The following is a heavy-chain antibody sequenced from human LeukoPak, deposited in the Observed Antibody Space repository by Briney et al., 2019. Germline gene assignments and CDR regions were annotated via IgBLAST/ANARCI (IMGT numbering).Heavy chain of an antibody. Sequence: QPGGSLRLSCAASGFTFSSYAMHWVRQAPGKGLEWVAVISYDGSNKYYADSVKGRFTISRDNSKNTLYLQMNSLRAEDTAVYYCARDAQYSSSWWDLDYWGQGTLVTVSS. D-gene: IGHD6-13*01. CDR1: GFTFSSYA. CDR3: ARDAQYSSSWWDLDY. J-gene: IGHJ4*02. CDR2: ISYDGSNK. V-gene: IGHV3-30*04.